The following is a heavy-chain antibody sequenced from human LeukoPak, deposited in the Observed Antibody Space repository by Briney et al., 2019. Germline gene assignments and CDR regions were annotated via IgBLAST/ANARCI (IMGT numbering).Heavy chain of an antibody. D-gene: IGHD5-12*01. CDR2: ISESGGST. J-gene: IGHJ5*02. Sequence: GGSLRLSCAASGFTFSSYAMSWVRQAPGKGLEWVSVISESGGSTYYADSVKGRFTISRDNAKNSLYLQMNSLRAEDTAVYYCASGAEGYVFDPWGQGTLVTVSS. CDR1: GFTFSSYA. V-gene: IGHV3-23*01. CDR3: ASGAEGYVFDP.